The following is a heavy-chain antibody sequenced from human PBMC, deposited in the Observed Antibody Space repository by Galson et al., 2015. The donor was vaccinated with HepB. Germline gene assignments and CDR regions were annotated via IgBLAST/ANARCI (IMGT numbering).Heavy chain of an antibody. Sequence: QSGAEVKKPGESLRISCKGSGYSFTSYWISWVRQMPGKGLEWMGRIDPSDSYTNYSPSFQGHVTISADKSISTAYLQWSSLKASDTAMYYCARQGPTIVVVPAAIPGGNNWFDPWGQGTLVTVSS. V-gene: IGHV5-10-1*01. D-gene: IGHD2-2*02. CDR1: GYSFTSYW. J-gene: IGHJ5*02. CDR2: IDPSDSYT. CDR3: ARQGPTIVVVPAAIPGGNNWFDP.